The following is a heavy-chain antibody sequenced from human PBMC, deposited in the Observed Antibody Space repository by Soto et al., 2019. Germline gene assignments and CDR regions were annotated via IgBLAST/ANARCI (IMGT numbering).Heavy chain of an antibody. CDR1: GGSISSSSYY. D-gene: IGHD3-22*01. CDR3: TTDSYITSIIVRFDY. Sequence: PSETLSLTCTVSGGSISSSSYYWGWIRQPPGKGLEWIGSIYYSGSTYYNPSLKSRVTISVDTSKNQFSLKLSSVTAADAAIYYCTTDSYITSIIVRFDYWGHGTLVTVS. CDR2: IYYSGST. V-gene: IGHV4-39*03. J-gene: IGHJ4*01.